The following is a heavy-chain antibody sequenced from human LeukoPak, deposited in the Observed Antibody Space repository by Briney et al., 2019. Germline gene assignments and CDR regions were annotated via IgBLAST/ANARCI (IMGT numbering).Heavy chain of an antibody. D-gene: IGHD5-12*01. CDR3: ARRVVATISAVFDY. Sequence: SETLSLTCTVSGGSISSSSYYWGWIRQPPGKGLEWIGSIYYSGSTYYNPSLKSRVTISVDTSKNQFSLKLSSVTAADTAVYYCARRVVATISAVFDYWGQGTLVTVSS. CDR2: IYYSGST. V-gene: IGHV4-39*07. J-gene: IGHJ4*02. CDR1: GGSISSSSYY.